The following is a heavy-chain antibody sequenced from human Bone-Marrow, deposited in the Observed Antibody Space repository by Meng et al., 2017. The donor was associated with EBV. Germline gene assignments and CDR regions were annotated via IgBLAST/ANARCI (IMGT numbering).Heavy chain of an antibody. D-gene: IGHD6-19*01. J-gene: IGHJ5*02. CDR1: SDSISSFYY. V-gene: IGHV4-39*01. Sequence: LQLRDVDTGQVNPPCRLSLTCPVPSDSISSFYYLGWPRQPPARWLAWIWSVHYTGHTYYSPSLKSRVTVSVDTSKNQFSLRLTSVTAADTAVYYCARPFPSWQSPRLDPFGAWGQGTLVTVSS. CDR2: VHYTGHT. CDR3: ARPFPSWQSPRLDPFGA.